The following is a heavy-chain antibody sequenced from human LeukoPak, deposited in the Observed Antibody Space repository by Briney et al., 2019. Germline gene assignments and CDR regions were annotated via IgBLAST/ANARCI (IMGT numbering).Heavy chain of an antibody. Sequence: ASVKVSCKASGYTFTSYGISWVRQAPGQGLEWMGWISAYNGNTNYAQKLQGRVTMTTDTSTSTAYMELRSLRSDDTAVYYCASSSSWSYYYYYMDVWGKGTTVTVSS. J-gene: IGHJ6*03. V-gene: IGHV1-18*01. CDR2: ISAYNGNT. CDR3: ASSSSWSYYYYYMDV. D-gene: IGHD6-13*01. CDR1: GYTFTSYG.